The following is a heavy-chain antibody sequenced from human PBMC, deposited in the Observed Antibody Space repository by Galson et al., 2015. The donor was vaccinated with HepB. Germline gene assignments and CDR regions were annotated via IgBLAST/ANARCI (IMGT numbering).Heavy chain of an antibody. CDR3: ATAVLRFLEWLNHWWFDP. Sequence: SVKVSCKVSGYTLTELSMHWVRQAPGKGLEWMGGFDPEDGETIYAQKFQGRVTMTEDTSTDTAYMELSSLRSEDTAVYYCATAVLRFLEWLNHWWFDPWGQGTLVTVSS. V-gene: IGHV1-24*01. D-gene: IGHD3-3*01. J-gene: IGHJ5*02. CDR1: GYTLTELS. CDR2: FDPEDGET.